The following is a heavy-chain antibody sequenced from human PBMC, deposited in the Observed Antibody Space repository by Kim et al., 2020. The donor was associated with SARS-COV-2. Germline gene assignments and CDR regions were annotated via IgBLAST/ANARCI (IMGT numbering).Heavy chain of an antibody. D-gene: IGHD1-26*01. Sequence: GGSLRLSCAASGFTFSNYWMHWVRQAPGKGLVWVSRIKSDGSTTTYADSVKGRFTISRDNAKDTLYLQMNSLRAEDTAVYYCARAPSGAFAYWGQGTLVTVSS. V-gene: IGHV3-74*01. CDR2: IKSDGSTT. J-gene: IGHJ4*02. CDR3: ARAPSGAFAY. CDR1: GFTFSNYW.